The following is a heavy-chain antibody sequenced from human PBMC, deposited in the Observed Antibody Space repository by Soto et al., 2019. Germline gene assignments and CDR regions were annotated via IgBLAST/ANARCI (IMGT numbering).Heavy chain of an antibody. Sequence: QVQLVQSGAEVKKPGASVKVSCKASGYTFTSYGISWVRQAPGQGLEWMGWISAYNGNTNYAQKLQGRVTMTTDTSTNTTYMXRRSLRSDDTAVYYCARSLWRFLEWGRVYVDGMDVWGQGTTVTVSS. J-gene: IGHJ6*02. CDR2: ISAYNGNT. CDR3: ARSLWRFLEWGRVYVDGMDV. CDR1: GYTFTSYG. V-gene: IGHV1-18*01. D-gene: IGHD3-3*01.